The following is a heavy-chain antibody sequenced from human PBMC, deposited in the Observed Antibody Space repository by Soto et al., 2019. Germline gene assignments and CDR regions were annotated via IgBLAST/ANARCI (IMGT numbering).Heavy chain of an antibody. V-gene: IGHV1-8*01. CDR3: AFRDFYSGGFYPVY. D-gene: IGHD1-26*01. Sequence: ASVKVSCKASGYTFTSYDINWVRQATGQGLEWMGWMNPNSGNTGYAQKFQGRVTMTSNPSISTAYMELSSLRSEDTAVYYCAFRDFYSGGFYPVYWGQGTLITVSS. CDR1: GYTFTSYD. CDR2: MNPNSGNT. J-gene: IGHJ4*02.